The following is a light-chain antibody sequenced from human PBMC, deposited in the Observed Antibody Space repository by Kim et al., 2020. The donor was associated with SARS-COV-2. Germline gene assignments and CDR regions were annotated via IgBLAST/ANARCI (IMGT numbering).Light chain of an antibody. J-gene: IGLJ1*01. Sequence: SYELTQPPSVSVAPGNTARITCGGDKIGSKSVHWYQQKAGQAPILVISYDTDRPSGIPARFSGSNSGNTATLTISCVEAGDEADYYCQVWDSSSVHRVFGTGTKVIVL. CDR1: KIGSKS. CDR3: QVWDSSSVHRV. CDR2: YDT. V-gene: IGLV3-21*04.